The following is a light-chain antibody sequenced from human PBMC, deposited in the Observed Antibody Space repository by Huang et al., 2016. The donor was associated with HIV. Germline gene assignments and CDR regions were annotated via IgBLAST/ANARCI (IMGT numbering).Light chain of an antibody. J-gene: IGKJ4*01. CDR1: QSVSSNY. CDR2: GAS. V-gene: IGKV3-20*01. CDR3: QQYGTSVLT. Sequence: EIVLTQSPGTLSLSPGERATLSCRASQSVSSNYLAWYQQKPGQAPRPLIYGASNRATGIPDRFSGSGSGTDFTLTISRLEPEDFAVFYCQQYGTSVLTFGGGTKVEIK.